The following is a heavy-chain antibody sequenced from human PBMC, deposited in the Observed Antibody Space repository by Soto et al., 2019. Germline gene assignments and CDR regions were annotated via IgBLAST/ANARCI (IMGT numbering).Heavy chain of an antibody. V-gene: IGHV4-59*01. D-gene: IGHD5-12*01. CDR2: IFYSGST. Sequence: PSETLSLTCTVSGGSIRHYYWSWIRQPPGKGLEWIGYIFYSGSTNYNPSLKSRVTISVDTSKNQFSLKLSSVTAADTAVYYCGRQGGYDFDYWGQGTLVTVSS. CDR3: GRQGGYDFDY. J-gene: IGHJ4*02. CDR1: GGSIRHYY.